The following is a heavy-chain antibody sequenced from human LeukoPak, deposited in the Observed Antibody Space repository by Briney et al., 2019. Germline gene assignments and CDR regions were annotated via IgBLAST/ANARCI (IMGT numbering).Heavy chain of an antibody. CDR2: IYTSGSA. Sequence: PSETLSLTCTVSGGSISSYYWSWIRQPAGKGLEWIGRIYTSGSANYNPSLKSRVTISVDTFRNQFSLKLTSVTAADTAIYYCAKSDYYGASDYWGQGTLVTVSS. CDR3: AKSDYYGASDY. V-gene: IGHV4-4*07. CDR1: GGSISSYY. J-gene: IGHJ4*02. D-gene: IGHD3-10*01.